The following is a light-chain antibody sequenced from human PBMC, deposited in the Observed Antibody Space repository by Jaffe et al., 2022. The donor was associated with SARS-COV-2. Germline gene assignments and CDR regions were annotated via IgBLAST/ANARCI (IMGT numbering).Light chain of an antibody. Sequence: QSALTQPASVSGSPGQSITISCTGTSSDVGGYNYVSWYQQHPGKAPKLMIYEVSNRPSGVPDRFSGSKSGNTASLTISGLQAEDEADYYCSSYTSLALDVFGTGTKVTVL. CDR1: SSDVGGYNY. CDR2: EVS. J-gene: IGLJ1*01. V-gene: IGLV2-14*01. CDR3: SSYTSLALDV.